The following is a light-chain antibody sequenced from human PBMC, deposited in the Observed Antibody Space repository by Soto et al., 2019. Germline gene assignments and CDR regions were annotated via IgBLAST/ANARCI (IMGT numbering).Light chain of an antibody. Sequence: QSVLTQPDSLSGSPGQSITISCTGSSSDVGAYRYVSWFQQHPGRAPKLIIYEVSNRPSGVSDRFSGSKSGNTASLTISGLKAEDEADYHCSSYTTTTAWVFGGGTKLTVL. J-gene: IGLJ3*02. CDR2: EVS. CDR3: SSYTTTTAWV. CDR1: SSDVGAYRY. V-gene: IGLV2-14*01.